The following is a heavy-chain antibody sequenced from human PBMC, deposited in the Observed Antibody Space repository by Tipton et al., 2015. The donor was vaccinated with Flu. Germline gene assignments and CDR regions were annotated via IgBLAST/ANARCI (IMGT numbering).Heavy chain of an antibody. V-gene: IGHV4-34*01. CDR3: ARGQDAYKQGH. J-gene: IGHJ4*02. CDR2: ICPDGSS. CDR1: GEPFSGSH. Sequence: TLSLTCTVYGEPFSGSHWSWIRQPPGRGLEWIGEICPDGSSANNASLKSRVTISIDTSKNQFTLKLSSVTAADTGVYFCARGQDAYKQGHWGQGTLVTVSS. D-gene: IGHD5-24*01.